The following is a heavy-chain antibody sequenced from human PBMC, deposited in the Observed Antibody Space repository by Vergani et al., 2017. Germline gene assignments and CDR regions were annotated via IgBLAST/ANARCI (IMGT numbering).Heavy chain of an antibody. V-gene: IGHV3-23*01. CDR1: GFTFSSYA. D-gene: IGHD3-3*01. CDR3: AKSEREDFGVVITNAFDI. CDR2: ISGSGGST. Sequence: EVQLLESGGGLVQPGGSLRLSCAASGFTFSSYAMSWVRQAPGKGLEWVSDISGSGGSTYYADSVKGRFTISRDNSKNTLDLQMNSLRAEDTAVYYFAKSEREDFGVVITNAFDIWGQGTMVTVSS. J-gene: IGHJ3*02.